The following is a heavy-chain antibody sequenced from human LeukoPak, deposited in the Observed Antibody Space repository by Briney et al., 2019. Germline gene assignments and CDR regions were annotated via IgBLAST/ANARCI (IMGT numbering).Heavy chain of an antibody. CDR2: INPNSGGT. Sequence: EASVKVSCKASGYTFTGYHMHWVRQAPGQGLEWMGWINPNSGGTNYAQKFQGRVTMTRDTSISTAYMELSRLRSDDTAVYYCARGITMVRGYYYYYYMDVWGKGTTVTVSS. CDR1: GYTFTGYH. CDR3: ARGITMVRGYYYYYYMDV. V-gene: IGHV1-2*02. J-gene: IGHJ6*03. D-gene: IGHD3-10*01.